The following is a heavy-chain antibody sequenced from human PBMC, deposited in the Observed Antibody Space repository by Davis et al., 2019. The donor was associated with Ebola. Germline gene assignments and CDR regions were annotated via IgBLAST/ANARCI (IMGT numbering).Heavy chain of an antibody. CDR1: GYTFTGHF. CDR3: ARGGGGYSYGPRTPSLHFDY. J-gene: IGHJ4*02. Sequence: ASVKVSCKASGYTFTGHFIHWVRQAPGQGLEWMGIINPSGGSTSYAQKFQGRVTMTRDTSTSTVYMELSSLRSEDTAVYYCARGGGGYSYGPRTPSLHFDYWGQGTLVTVSS. V-gene: IGHV1-46*01. CDR2: INPSGGST. D-gene: IGHD5-18*01.